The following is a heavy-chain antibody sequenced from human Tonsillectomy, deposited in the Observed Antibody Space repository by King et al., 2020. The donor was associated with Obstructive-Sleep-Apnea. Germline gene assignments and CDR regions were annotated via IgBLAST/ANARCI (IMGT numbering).Heavy chain of an antibody. Sequence: TLKESGPALVKPTQTLTLACTFSGFSLSTGGMSVNWIRQPPGKALEWLARIDWDDDKYYSTSLKTRLTISKDTSKNQVVLTMTNMDPVDTATYYCARIYSSGSFYYWGQGTLVTVSS. CDR3: ARIYSSGSFYY. D-gene: IGHD6-19*01. CDR1: GFSLSTGGMS. J-gene: IGHJ4*02. V-gene: IGHV2-70*11. CDR2: IDWDDDK.